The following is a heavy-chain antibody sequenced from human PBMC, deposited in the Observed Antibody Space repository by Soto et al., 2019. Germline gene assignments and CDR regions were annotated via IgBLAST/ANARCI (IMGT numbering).Heavy chain of an antibody. D-gene: IGHD3-16*01. Sequence: SETLSLTCAVSGGAFRGYFWSWIRQSPDKGLEWIGEINDSGSTYYNPSFKSRLTISVDTSKSQISLTLTSVTAADSAVYYCQGGDFWGQGTRVTVSS. CDR2: INDSGST. CDR3: QGGDF. J-gene: IGHJ4*02. CDR1: GGAFRGYF. V-gene: IGHV4-34*01.